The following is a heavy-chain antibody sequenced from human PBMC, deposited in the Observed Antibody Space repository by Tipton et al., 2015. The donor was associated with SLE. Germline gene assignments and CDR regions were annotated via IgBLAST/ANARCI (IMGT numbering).Heavy chain of an antibody. Sequence: LRLSCTVSGGSISGYHWSWLRQPPGKGLEWIGYISYTETTKYNPSLESRVIISVDTSKNQFSLRLSSVTAADTAMYYCARHVGVAYYYAMDVWGQGTTAVISS. V-gene: IGHV4-59*08. CDR3: ARHVGVAYYYAMDV. J-gene: IGHJ6*02. CDR1: GGSISGYH. CDR2: ISYTETT. D-gene: IGHD2-15*01.